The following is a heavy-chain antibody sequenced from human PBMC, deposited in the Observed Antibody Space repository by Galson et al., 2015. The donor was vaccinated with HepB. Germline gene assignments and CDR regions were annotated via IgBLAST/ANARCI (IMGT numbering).Heavy chain of an antibody. CDR2: ISAYNGNT. CDR3: ARDLAAAPGRRADDAFDI. J-gene: IGHJ3*02. V-gene: IGHV1-18*01. Sequence: SVKVSCKASGYTFTSYGISWVRQAPGQGLEWMGWISAYNGNTNYAQKLQGRVTMTTDTSTSTAYMELRSLRSDDTAVYYCARDLAAAPGRRADDAFDIWGQGTMGTVAS. CDR1: GYTFTSYG. D-gene: IGHD6-13*01.